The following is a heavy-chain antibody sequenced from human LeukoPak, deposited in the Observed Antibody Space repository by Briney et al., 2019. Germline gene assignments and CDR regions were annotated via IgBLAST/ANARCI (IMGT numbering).Heavy chain of an antibody. CDR1: GYSFTSYW. D-gene: IGHD2-2*01. CDR2: IYPGDSDT. V-gene: IGHV5-51*01. J-gene: IGHJ4*02. Sequence: RGESLKISCKGSGYSFTSYWIGWVRQMPGKGLEWMGIIYPGDSDTRYGPSFQGQVTISADKSISTAYLQWSSLKASDTAMYYCARHWDIVVVPAAQPLDYWGQGTLVTVSS. CDR3: ARHWDIVVVPAAQPLDY.